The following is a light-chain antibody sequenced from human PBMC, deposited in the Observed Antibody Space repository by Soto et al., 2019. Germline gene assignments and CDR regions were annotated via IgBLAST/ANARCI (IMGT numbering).Light chain of an antibody. J-gene: IGKJ4*01. V-gene: IGKV3-11*01. CDR1: QSVSGY. CDR2: DAS. Sequence: EIVLTQSPATLSLSPGNRATLSCRASQSVSGYLAWYQQKPGQAPRLLIYDASNSATGIPARFSGSGSGTDFSLTIPSLEPEDFAVYYCHQCSNWPYTFGEGTKVEI. CDR3: HQCSNWPYT.